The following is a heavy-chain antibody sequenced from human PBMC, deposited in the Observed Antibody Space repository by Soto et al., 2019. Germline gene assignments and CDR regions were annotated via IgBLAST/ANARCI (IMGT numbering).Heavy chain of an antibody. J-gene: IGHJ5*02. Sequence: ASVKVSCKLSGYTLTELSMHWVRQAPGKGLEWMGGFDPEDGETIYAQKFQGRVTFTEDRSTSTPYMELSSLRSEDTAVYYCAREKWGSRCRWLDPWGQGTLVTVSS. D-gene: IGHD6-19*01. CDR2: FDPEDGET. CDR3: AREKWGSRCRWLDP. V-gene: IGHV1-24*01. CDR1: GYTLTELS.